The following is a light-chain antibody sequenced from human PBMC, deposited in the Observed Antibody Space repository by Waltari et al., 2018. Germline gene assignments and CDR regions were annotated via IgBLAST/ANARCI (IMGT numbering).Light chain of an antibody. J-gene: IGKJ2*01. V-gene: IGKV1-13*02. CDR1: QDINGR. Sequence: IQMTQSPSSLSASVGDRVTITCRASQDINGRLAWYQQKPGKAPNLLIYKASTLESGVSSRFSGSGSGTDFTLTISNLQTEDFATYYCQQHNSNPYTFGQGTTVEIK. CDR2: KAS. CDR3: QQHNSNPYT.